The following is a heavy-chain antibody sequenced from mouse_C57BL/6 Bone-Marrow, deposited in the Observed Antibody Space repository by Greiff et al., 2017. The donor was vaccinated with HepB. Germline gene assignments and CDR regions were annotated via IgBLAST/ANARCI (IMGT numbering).Heavy chain of an antibody. D-gene: IGHD2-5*01. V-gene: IGHV3-6*01. J-gene: IGHJ3*01. CDR2: ISYDGSN. Sequence: EVQLQESGPGLVKPSQSLSLTCSVTGYSITSGYYWNWIRQFPGNKLEWMGYISYDGSNNYNPSLKNRISITRDTSKNQFFLKLNSVTTEDTATYYCARDYYSNSLFAYWGQGTLVTVSA. CDR1: GYSITSGYY. CDR3: ARDYYSNSLFAY.